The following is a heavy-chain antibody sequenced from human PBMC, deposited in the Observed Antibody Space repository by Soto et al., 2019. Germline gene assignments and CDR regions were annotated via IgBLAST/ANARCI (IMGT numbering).Heavy chain of an antibody. Sequence: QMQLQQWGAGLLKASETLSLTCSVSGGSFSGYYLAWIRQPPGKGLEWIGEINHAGSTKYHPSLKSRVVLSVDLSTTHFSLRLSSVTAADTAVYFCARQSGPAYRYGMDIWGQGTTGTVSS. CDR2: INHAGST. J-gene: IGHJ6*02. D-gene: IGHD1-1*01. V-gene: IGHV4-34*02. CDR1: GGSFSGYY. CDR3: ARQSGPAYRYGMDI.